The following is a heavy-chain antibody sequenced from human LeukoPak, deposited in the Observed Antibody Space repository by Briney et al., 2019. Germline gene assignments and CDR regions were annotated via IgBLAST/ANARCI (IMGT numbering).Heavy chain of an antibody. D-gene: IGHD3-10*01. Sequence: ASVTVSCKASGYTFTSYAMNWVRQAPGQGLEWMGWINTNTGNPTYAQGFTGRFVFSLDTSVSTAYLQISSLKAEDTAVYYCASGGLLWFGESLYFDYWGQGTLVTVSS. CDR1: GYTFTSYA. CDR2: INTNTGNP. CDR3: ASGGLLWFGESLYFDY. J-gene: IGHJ4*02. V-gene: IGHV7-4-1*02.